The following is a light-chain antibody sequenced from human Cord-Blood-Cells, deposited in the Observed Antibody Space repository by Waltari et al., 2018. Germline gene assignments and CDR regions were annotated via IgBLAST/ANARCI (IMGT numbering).Light chain of an antibody. CDR2: WAS. J-gene: IGKJ2*01. Sequence: DIVMTQSPDSLAVSLGERATINCKSSKSVLYSSNNKNYLAWYQQKPGQPPKLLIYWASTREPGVPDRLSGSGAGTDRRLTISSLQAEDVAVYYCQQYYSTPYTFGHGTKLEIK. CDR1: KSVLYSSNNKNY. V-gene: IGKV4-1*01. CDR3: QQYYSTPYT.